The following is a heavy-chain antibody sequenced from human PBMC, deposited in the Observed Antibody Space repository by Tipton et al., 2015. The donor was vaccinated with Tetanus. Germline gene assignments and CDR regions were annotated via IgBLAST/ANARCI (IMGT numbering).Heavy chain of an antibody. D-gene: IGHD5-12*01. V-gene: IGHV4-39*01. Sequence: TLSLTCTVSGGSISSSSYYWGWIRQPPGKGLEWIGSIYYSGSTYYNPSLKSRVTISVDTSKNQFSLKLSSVTAADTAVYYCARTDSGYDVGYWGQGTLVTVSS. CDR2: IYYSGST. CDR3: ARTDSGYDVGY. J-gene: IGHJ4*02. CDR1: GGSISSSSYY.